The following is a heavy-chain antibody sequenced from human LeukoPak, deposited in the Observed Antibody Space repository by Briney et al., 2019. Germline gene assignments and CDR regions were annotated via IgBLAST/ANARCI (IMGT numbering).Heavy chain of an antibody. CDR1: GGSVSSGSYY. Sequence: SETLSLTCTVSGGSVSSGSYYWIWIRPPPGKGLEWIGYIYCSGSAKYNPSLKSRVTISVDTSKNQFSLKLTSVTAADTAVYYCARGFGDWGLSWFDPWGQGTLVTVSS. CDR2: IYCSGSA. V-gene: IGHV4-61*01. CDR3: ARGFGDWGLSWFDP. J-gene: IGHJ5*02. D-gene: IGHD3-10*01.